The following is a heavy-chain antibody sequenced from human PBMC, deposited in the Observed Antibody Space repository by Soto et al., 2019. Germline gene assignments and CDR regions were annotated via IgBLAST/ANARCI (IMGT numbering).Heavy chain of an antibody. CDR1: GGSFSGYY. CDR2: INHSGST. CDR3: ASSAAMGVGY. D-gene: IGHD5-18*01. Sequence: PSETLSLTCAVYGGSFSGYYWSWIRQPPGKGLEWIGEINHSGSTNYNPSLKSRVTISVDTSKNQFPLKLSSVTAADTAVYYCASSAAMGVGYWGQGTLVTVSS. J-gene: IGHJ4*02. V-gene: IGHV4-34*01.